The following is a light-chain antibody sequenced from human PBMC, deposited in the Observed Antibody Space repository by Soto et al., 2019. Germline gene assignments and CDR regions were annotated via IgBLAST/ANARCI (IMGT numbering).Light chain of an antibody. CDR3: QQYGSSPFT. Sequence: EFVLTPSPGTLSLSPVERATLSCRASQTVRNNYLAWYQQKPGQAPRLLIYGASSRATGIPDRFSGSGSGTDFTLTISRLEPEDFAVYYCQQYGSSPFTFGPGTKVDIK. CDR1: QTVRNNY. V-gene: IGKV3-20*01. CDR2: GAS. J-gene: IGKJ3*01.